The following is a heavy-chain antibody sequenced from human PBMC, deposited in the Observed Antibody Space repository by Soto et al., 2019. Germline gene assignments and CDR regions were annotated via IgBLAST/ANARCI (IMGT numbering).Heavy chain of an antibody. V-gene: IGHV1-69*06. CDR1: GGTFSSYA. Sequence: GAPVKVSCKDSGGTFSSYAISWVRQAPGQGLEWVGGVIPIFGTANYAQKFQGRVTITADKSTSTAYMELSSLRSEDTAVYYCARVVHYYDSSGYYYFDYWGQGTLVNVSS. J-gene: IGHJ4*02. D-gene: IGHD3-22*01. CDR3: ARVVHYYDSSGYYYFDY. CDR2: VIPIFGTA.